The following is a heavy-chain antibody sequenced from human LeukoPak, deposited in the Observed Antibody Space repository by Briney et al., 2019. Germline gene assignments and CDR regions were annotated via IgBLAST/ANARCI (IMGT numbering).Heavy chain of an antibody. CDR2: ISSSSSYI. CDR3: ARDLDSFARYVFEY. J-gene: IGHJ4*02. CDR1: GFTFSSYS. D-gene: IGHD3-10*02. V-gene: IGHV3-21*01. Sequence: GGSLRLSCAASGFTFSSYSMNWVRQAPGKGLEWVSSISSSSSYIYYADSVKGRFTISRDNAKNSLYLQMNSLRAEDTAVYYCARDLDSFARYVFEYWGRGTLVTVSS.